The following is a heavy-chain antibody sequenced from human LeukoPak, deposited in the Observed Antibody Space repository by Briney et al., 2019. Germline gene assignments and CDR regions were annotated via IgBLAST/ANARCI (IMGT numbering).Heavy chain of an antibody. Sequence: NPGGSLRLSCAASGFTFSSYSMNWVRQAPGKGLEWVSSISSSSSYIYYADSVKGRFTISRDNAKNSLYLQMNSLRAEDTAVYYCAKYRITMIVVGGAFDIWGQGTMVTVSS. J-gene: IGHJ3*02. CDR3: AKYRITMIVVGGAFDI. CDR1: GFTFSSYS. V-gene: IGHV3-21*04. CDR2: ISSSSSYI. D-gene: IGHD3-22*01.